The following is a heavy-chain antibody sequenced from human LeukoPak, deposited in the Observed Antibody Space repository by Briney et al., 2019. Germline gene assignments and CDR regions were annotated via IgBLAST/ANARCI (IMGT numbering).Heavy chain of an antibody. CDR2: ISSGSTTT. Sequence: GGSLRLSSAASGFTFSSYSMSWVRQAPGKGLGWVSYISSGSTTTYYADSVKGRFTISRDNAKNSLYLQMNSLRVEDTAVYYCARARGGSGSYYFDYWGQGTLVTVSS. CDR3: ARARGGSGSYYFDY. CDR1: GFTFSSYS. V-gene: IGHV3-48*04. D-gene: IGHD1-26*01. J-gene: IGHJ4*02.